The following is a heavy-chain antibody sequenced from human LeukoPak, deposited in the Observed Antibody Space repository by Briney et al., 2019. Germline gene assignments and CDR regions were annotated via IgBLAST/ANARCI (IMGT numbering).Heavy chain of an antibody. CDR1: GDSVSSKCAD. J-gene: IGHJ4*02. CDR2: TYYRSKWYN. Sequence: SQTLSLTCDISGDSVSSKCADWAWLRQSPSRGLEWLGRTYYRSKWYNENLLSVKSRITIAPDPSQNPFSLQLSSVTPEDTAVYFCARDNLLTRFVVAASFDFWGQGTLVTVSS. V-gene: IGHV6-1*01. CDR3: ARDNLLTRFVVAASFDF. D-gene: IGHD2-15*01.